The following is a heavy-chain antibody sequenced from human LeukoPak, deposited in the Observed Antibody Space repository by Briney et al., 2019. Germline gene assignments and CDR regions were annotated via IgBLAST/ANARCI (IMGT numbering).Heavy chain of an antibody. CDR2: ISRSGGAT. CDR3: ARWKFYYYMDV. CDR1: GFTFSNYD. Sequence: GGSLRLSCAASGFTFSNYDMTWVRQAPGKGLEWVSTISRSGGATYYADSVKGRFTISRDNAKNSLYLQMNSLRAEDTALYYCARWKFYYYMDVWGKGTTVTVSS. D-gene: IGHD1-1*01. J-gene: IGHJ6*03. V-gene: IGHV3-23*01.